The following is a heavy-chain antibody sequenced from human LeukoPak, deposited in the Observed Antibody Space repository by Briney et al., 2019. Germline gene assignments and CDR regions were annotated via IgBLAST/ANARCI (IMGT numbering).Heavy chain of an antibody. D-gene: IGHD6-13*01. CDR1: GYTFTGYY. CDR2: INPNSGGT. Sequence: ASVKVSCKASGYTFTGYYMHWVRQAPGQGLEWMGWINPNSGGTNYAQKFQGRVTMTRDTSTSTAYMELSRLRSDDTAVYYCARPFSSSYYYYYMDVWGKGTTVTVSS. J-gene: IGHJ6*03. CDR3: ARPFSSSYYYYYMDV. V-gene: IGHV1-2*02.